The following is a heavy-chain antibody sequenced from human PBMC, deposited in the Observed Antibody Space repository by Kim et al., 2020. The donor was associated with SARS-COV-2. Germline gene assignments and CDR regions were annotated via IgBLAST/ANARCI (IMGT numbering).Heavy chain of an antibody. CDR1: GFTFSNYG. J-gene: IGHJ6*02. D-gene: IGHD2-2*01. V-gene: IGHV3-33*01. Sequence: GGSRRLSCVASGFTFSNYGMHWVRQAQGKGLEWVADIWYSGNNKNYADSVKGRFTISRDNSMNTLYLQMNSLRAEDTAVYYCARDLQVPAAFFDYMDVWGPGTNVTVS. CDR3: ARDLQVPAAFFDYMDV. CDR2: IWYSGNNK.